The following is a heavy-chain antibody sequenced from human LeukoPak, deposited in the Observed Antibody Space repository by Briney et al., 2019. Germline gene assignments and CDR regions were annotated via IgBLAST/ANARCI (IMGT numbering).Heavy chain of an antibody. CDR3: ARDLSGYFEY. CDR2: ISSSSSYI. Sequence: KAGGSLRLSCAASGFTFSSYSMKWVRQAPGNGLEWFSSISSSSSYIYYADSVKGRFTSARDNAKNSLDLQIDSTRAEDKAVYYCARDLSGYFEYWGEGPMVSVSS. V-gene: IGHV3-21*01. J-gene: IGHJ4*02. CDR1: GFTFSSYS. D-gene: IGHD3-22*01.